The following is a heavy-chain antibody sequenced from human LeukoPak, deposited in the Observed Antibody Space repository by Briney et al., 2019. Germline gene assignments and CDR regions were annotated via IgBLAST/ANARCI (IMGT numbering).Heavy chain of an antibody. J-gene: IGHJ4*02. CDR3: ARKYYYSSGSYSFYFDY. CDR1: GFTFSNYG. V-gene: IGHV3-30*03. Sequence: PGRSLRLSCAASGFTFSNYGMHWVRQAPGKGLEWVAVISSDGITKYYTDSVKGRLTISRDNSKNTLYLQMNSLRAEDTAVYYCARKYYYSSGSYSFYFDYWGQGALVTVSS. CDR2: ISSDGITK. D-gene: IGHD3-10*01.